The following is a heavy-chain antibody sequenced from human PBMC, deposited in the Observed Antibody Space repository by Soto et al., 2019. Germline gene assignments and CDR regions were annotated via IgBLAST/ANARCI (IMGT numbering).Heavy chain of an antibody. Sequence: ASVKVSCKASGYTFTSYDINWVRQATGQGLEWMGWMNPNSGNTGYAQKFQGRVTMTRNTSISTAYMELSSLRSEDTAVYYCARAGGSGSYYRFFPLDYWGQGTLVTVSS. CDR1: GYTFTSYD. D-gene: IGHD3-10*01. CDR3: ARAGGSGSYYRFFPLDY. J-gene: IGHJ4*02. V-gene: IGHV1-8*01. CDR2: MNPNSGNT.